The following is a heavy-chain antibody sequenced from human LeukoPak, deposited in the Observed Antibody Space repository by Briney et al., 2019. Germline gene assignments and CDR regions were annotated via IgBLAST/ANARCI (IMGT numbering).Heavy chain of an antibody. D-gene: IGHD3-10*01. CDR1: GYSISSGYY. Sequence: PSETLSLTCTVSGYSISSGYYWGWIRQPPGKGLEWIGYIYYSGSTNYNPSLKSRVTISVDTSKNQFSLKLSSVTAADTAVYYCARDRVGYGSGSYYVDYWGQGTLVTVSS. CDR3: ARDRVGYGSGSYYVDY. J-gene: IGHJ4*02. V-gene: IGHV4-61*01. CDR2: IYYSGST.